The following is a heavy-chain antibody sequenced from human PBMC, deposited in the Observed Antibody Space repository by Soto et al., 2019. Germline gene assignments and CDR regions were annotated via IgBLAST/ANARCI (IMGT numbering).Heavy chain of an antibody. CDR1: GGSISSGGYS. CDR3: ARLLGFYFDY. Sequence: SETLSLTCAVSGGSISSGGYSWSWIRQPPGKGLEWIGYIYHSGSTYYNPSLKSRVTISVDTSKNQFSLKLSSVTAADTAVYYCARLLGFYFDYWGQGTLVTVSS. J-gene: IGHJ4*02. CDR2: IYHSGST. D-gene: IGHD2-8*02. V-gene: IGHV4-30-2*03.